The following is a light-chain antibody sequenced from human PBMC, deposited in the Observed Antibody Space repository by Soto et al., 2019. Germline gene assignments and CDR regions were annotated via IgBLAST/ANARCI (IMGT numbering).Light chain of an antibody. CDR3: QQVNTYPFT. CDR1: QGISTY. V-gene: IGKV1-9*01. Sequence: DIQLTQSPSFLSASVGDRVSITCRASQGISTYLVWYQQKPGKPPNLLIYGASTLQSGVPSRFSGSGSRTEFTLTISSLHPEDFGTYYCQQVNTYPFTFGGGTNVEIK. CDR2: GAS. J-gene: IGKJ4*01.